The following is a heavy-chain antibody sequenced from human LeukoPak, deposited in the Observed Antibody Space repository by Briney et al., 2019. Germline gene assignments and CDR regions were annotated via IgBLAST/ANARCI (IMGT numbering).Heavy chain of an antibody. CDR2: ISGSGGST. CDR3: AKAGYYYDSSGYVY. J-gene: IGHJ4*02. Sequence: GGSLRLSCAASGYTFSSYAMIWVRQAPRKGLKSVSAISGSGGSTYYADSVKGRFTISRDNSKNTLYLQMNSLRAEDTAVYYCAKAGYYYDSSGYVYWGQGTLVTVSS. D-gene: IGHD3-22*01. V-gene: IGHV3-23*01. CDR1: GYTFSSYA.